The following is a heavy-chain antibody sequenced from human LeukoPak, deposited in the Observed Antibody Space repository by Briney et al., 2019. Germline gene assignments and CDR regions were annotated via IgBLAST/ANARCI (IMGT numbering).Heavy chain of an antibody. V-gene: IGHV4-59*01. Sequence: PSETLSLTCTVSGGSISTYYWSWIRQPPGKGLEWIGYIYCTGSTSYNPSLKSRVTMSLDASKNQFSLELNSVTPADTAVYYCARVRGSSGSYEYYHYMDVWGKGTTVTISS. CDR2: IYCTGST. CDR3: ARVRGSSGSYEYYHYMDV. D-gene: IGHD1-26*01. J-gene: IGHJ6*03. CDR1: GGSISTYY.